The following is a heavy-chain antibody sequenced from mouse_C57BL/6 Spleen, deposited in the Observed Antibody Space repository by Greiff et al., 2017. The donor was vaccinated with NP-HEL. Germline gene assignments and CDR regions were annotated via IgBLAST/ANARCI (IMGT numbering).Heavy chain of an antibody. V-gene: IGHV1-72*01. Sequence: QVQLQQSGAELVKPGASVKLSCKASGYTFTSYWMHWVKQRPGRGLEWIGRIDPNSGGTKYNEKFKSKATLTVDKPSSTAYMQLSSLTSEDSAVYYCAESYGNYVVYAMDYWGQGTSVTVSS. CDR1: GYTFTSYW. D-gene: IGHD2-1*01. CDR2: IDPNSGGT. CDR3: AESYGNYVVYAMDY. J-gene: IGHJ4*01.